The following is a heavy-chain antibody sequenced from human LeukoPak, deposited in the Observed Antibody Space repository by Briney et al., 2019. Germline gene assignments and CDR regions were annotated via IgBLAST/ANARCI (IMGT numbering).Heavy chain of an antibody. J-gene: IGHJ4*02. Sequence: GGSLRLSCAASGFTLSDYWMHWDRQVPGRGLMWLGRINGDGTRTTYAVSVNGRFSISRDNVKSMLYLQMHRLGAAHTAVYHCVRGKQDPPAAGDYWGQGTLVTVSS. CDR1: GFTLSDYW. CDR3: VRGKQDPPAAGDY. V-gene: IGHV3-74*03. D-gene: IGHD1/OR15-1a*01. CDR2: INGDGTRT.